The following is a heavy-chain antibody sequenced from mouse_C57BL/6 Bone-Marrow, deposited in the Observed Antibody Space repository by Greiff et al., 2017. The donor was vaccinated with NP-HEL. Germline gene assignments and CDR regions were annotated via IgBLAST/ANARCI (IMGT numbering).Heavy chain of an antibody. V-gene: IGHV6-3*01. Sequence: DVHLVESGGGLVQPGGSMKLSCVASGFTFSNYWMNWVRQSPEKGLEWVAQIRLKSDNYATHYAESVKGRFTISRDDSKSSVYLQMNNLRAEDTGIYYCTEGYGSSQFDYWGQGTTLTVSS. CDR3: TEGYGSSQFDY. CDR1: GFTFSNYW. J-gene: IGHJ2*01. CDR2: IRLKSDNYAT. D-gene: IGHD1-1*01.